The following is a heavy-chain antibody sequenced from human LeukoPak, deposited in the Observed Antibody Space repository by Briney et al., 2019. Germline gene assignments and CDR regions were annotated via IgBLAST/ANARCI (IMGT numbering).Heavy chain of an antibody. Sequence: GRSLRLSCAASGFTFDDYAMHWVRQAPGKGLEWVSGISWNSGSIGYAVSVKGRFTISRDNAKNSLYLQMNSLRAEDTALYYCAKDSRIVVGPIDYWGQGTLVTVSS. CDR3: AKDSRIVVGPIDY. D-gene: IGHD2-15*01. V-gene: IGHV3-9*01. CDR2: ISWNSGSI. CDR1: GFTFDDYA. J-gene: IGHJ4*02.